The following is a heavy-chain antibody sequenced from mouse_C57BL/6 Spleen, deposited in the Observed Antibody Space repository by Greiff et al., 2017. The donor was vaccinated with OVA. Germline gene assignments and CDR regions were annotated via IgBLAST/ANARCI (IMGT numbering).Heavy chain of an antibody. V-gene: IGHV1-80*01. D-gene: IGHD1-1*01. Sequence: QVQLQQSGAELVKPGASVKISCKASGYAFSSYWMNWVKQRPGKGLEWIGQIYPGDGDTNYNGKFKGKATLTADKSSSTAYMQLSSLTSEDSAVYFCAREDLLRYFDYWGQGTTLTVSS. CDR3: AREDLLRYFDY. J-gene: IGHJ2*01. CDR1: GYAFSSYW. CDR2: IYPGDGDT.